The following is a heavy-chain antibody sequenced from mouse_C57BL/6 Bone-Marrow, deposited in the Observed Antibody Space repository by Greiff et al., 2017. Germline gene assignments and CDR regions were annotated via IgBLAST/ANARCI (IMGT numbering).Heavy chain of an antibody. J-gene: IGHJ3*01. Sequence: EVHLVESGGGLVKPGGSLKLSCAASGFTFSSYAMSWVRQTPEKRLEWVATISDGGSYTYYPDNVKGRFTISRDNAKNNLYLQMSHLKSEDTAMYYCARDDYWGQGTLVTVSA. CDR1: GFTFSSYA. CDR2: ISDGGSYT. V-gene: IGHV5-4*01. CDR3: ARDDY.